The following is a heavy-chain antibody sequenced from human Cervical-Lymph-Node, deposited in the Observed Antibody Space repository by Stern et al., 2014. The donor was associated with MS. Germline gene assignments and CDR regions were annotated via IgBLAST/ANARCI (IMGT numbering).Heavy chain of an antibody. CDR1: GGTFSSYA. Sequence: QVQLVESGAEVKKPGSSVKVSCKASGGTFSSYAISWVRQPPGQGLEWMGGIIPIFGTGNYAQKFQGRVTITADESTSTAYMELSSLRSEDTAVYYCASAYCGGDCPDWYFDLWGRGTLVTVSS. V-gene: IGHV1-69*01. CDR2: IIPIFGTG. D-gene: IGHD2-21*02. J-gene: IGHJ2*01. CDR3: ASAYCGGDCPDWYFDL.